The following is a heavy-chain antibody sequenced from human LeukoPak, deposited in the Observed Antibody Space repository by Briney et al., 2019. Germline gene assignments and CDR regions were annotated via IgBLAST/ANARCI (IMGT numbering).Heavy chain of an antibody. D-gene: IGHD3-10*01. CDR3: ARLTMVRGVAYYIDV. CDR2: INHSGST. CDR1: GGSFSGYY. Sequence: SSETLSLTCAVYGGSFSGYYWSWIRQPPGKGLEWIGEINHSGSTNYNPSLKSRVTISVDTSKNQFSLKLSSVTAADAAVYYCARLTMVRGVAYYIDVWGKGTTVTISS. J-gene: IGHJ6*03. V-gene: IGHV4-34*01.